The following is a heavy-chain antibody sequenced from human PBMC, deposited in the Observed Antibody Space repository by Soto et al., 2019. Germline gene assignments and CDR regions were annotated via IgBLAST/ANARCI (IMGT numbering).Heavy chain of an antibody. CDR2: IVPSLDKT. CDR3: ARWPQPRGTAAPYAVDV. Sequence: QVQLVQSGTEVKKPGSSVKVSCKASGGSFRSSGFSWVRQAPGQGLEWMGMIVPSLDKTKYVQKFQARVTITADQFTGTAYMELSSLRSEDTAVYCCARWPQPRGTAAPYAVDVWGQGTRVIVSS. J-gene: IGHJ6*02. D-gene: IGHD2-21*02. V-gene: IGHV1-69*09. CDR1: GGSFRSSG.